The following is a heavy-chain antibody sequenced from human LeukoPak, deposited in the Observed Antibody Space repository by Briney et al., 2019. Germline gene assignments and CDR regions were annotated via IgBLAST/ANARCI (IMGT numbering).Heavy chain of an antibody. CDR1: GYTFTGYY. D-gene: IGHD3-22*01. CDR2: INPNSGGT. CDR3: AREGDWQYYYDSSGPPTNFDY. J-gene: IGHJ4*02. Sequence: ASVKVSCKASGYTFTGYYTHWVRQAPGQGLEWMGWINPNSGGTNYAQKFQGRVTMTRDTSISTAYMELSRLRSDDTAVYYCAREGDWQYYYDSSGPPTNFDYWGQGTLVTVSS. V-gene: IGHV1-2*02.